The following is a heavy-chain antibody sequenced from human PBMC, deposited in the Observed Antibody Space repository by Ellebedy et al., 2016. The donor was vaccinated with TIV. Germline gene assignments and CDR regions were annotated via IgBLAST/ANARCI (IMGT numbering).Heavy chain of an antibody. V-gene: IGHV3-23*01. Sequence: GESLKISXAASGFTFSSYAMSWVRQAPGKGLEWVSAISGSDENTYYADSVKGRFTISRDRSKHTLYLQMNSLRAEDTAVYYCAKDRGYLWFGELLGWGQGTLVTVSS. CDR2: ISGSDENT. CDR3: AKDRGYLWFGELLG. CDR1: GFTFSSYA. D-gene: IGHD3-10*01. J-gene: IGHJ4*02.